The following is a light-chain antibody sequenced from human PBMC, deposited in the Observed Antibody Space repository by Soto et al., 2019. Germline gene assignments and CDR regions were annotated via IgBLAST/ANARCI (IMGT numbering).Light chain of an antibody. CDR3: QQCNNWPHT. CDR1: QSVNQK. Sequence: EIVLTQSPATLSVSPGERATLSCRASQSVNQKLGWYQQKPGQAPRLLIYVASYRATGIPARFSGSGSGTEYTLTLSNLQAEDFAVYYCQQCNNWPHTLGQGTRLEIK. V-gene: IGKV3-15*01. J-gene: IGKJ2*01. CDR2: VAS.